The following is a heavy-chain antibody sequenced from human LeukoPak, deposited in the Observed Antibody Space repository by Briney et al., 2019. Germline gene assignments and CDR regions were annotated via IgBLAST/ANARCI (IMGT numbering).Heavy chain of an antibody. D-gene: IGHD5-12*01. J-gene: IGHJ4*02. Sequence: GGSLRLSCAASGFTFSSYAMSWVRQAPGKGLEWVSAISGSGGSTYYADSVKGRFTISRDNSKNTLYLQMNSLRAEDTAVYYCAKGKRSGPAGDYFDYWGQGTLVTVSS. CDR3: AKGKRSGPAGDYFDY. CDR1: GFTFSSYA. CDR2: ISGSGGST. V-gene: IGHV3-23*01.